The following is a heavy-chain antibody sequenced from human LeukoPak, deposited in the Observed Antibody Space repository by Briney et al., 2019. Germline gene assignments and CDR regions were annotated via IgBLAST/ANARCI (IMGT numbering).Heavy chain of an antibody. J-gene: IGHJ4*02. CDR1: GFTFSSYG. Sequence: PGGSLRLSCAASGFTFSSYGMHWVRQAPGKGLEWVAVISYDGSNKYYADSVKGRFTISRDNSKNTLYLQMNSLRAEDTAVYYCAKDVGIIYYFDYWGQGTLVTVSS. D-gene: IGHD1-14*01. CDR2: ISYDGSNK. V-gene: IGHV3-30*18. CDR3: AKDVGIIYYFDY.